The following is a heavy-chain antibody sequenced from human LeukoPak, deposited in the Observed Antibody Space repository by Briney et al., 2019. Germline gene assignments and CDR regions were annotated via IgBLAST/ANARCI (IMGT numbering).Heavy chain of an antibody. Sequence: GGSLRLSCAASGFTFRNYAMSWVRQAPGKGLEWVLGISGSGGSTYYADSVKGRFTISRDNSKNTLYLQMESLRAEDTAVYYCAREILRGFDIWGQGTMVIVSS. D-gene: IGHD3-9*01. CDR1: GFTFRNYA. CDR2: ISGSGGST. V-gene: IGHV3-23*01. CDR3: AREILRGFDI. J-gene: IGHJ3*02.